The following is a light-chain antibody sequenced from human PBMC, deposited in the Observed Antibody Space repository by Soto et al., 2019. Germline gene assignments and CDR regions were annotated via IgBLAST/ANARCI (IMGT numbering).Light chain of an antibody. CDR1: QSPLHSNGNTY. Sequence: DIVMTQSPLSLPVTPGEPASISCRSSQSPLHSNGNTYLDWYLQKPGQSPQLLIYSVSNRASGVAKMISGSGAGTDFTLKISRVEAEDVVFYYYMNAVQTLTFGGGTKVEI. CDR3: MNAVQTLT. V-gene: IGKV2-28*01. CDR2: SVS. J-gene: IGKJ4*01.